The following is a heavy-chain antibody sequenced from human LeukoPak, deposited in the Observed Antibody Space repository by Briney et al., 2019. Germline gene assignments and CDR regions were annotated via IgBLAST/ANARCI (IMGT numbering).Heavy chain of an antibody. CDR1: GGSINTGAYY. D-gene: IGHD2-2*01. CDR2: IYYSGDT. J-gene: IGHJ3*02. V-gene: IGHV4-31*11. CDR3: AREDQGNAFDI. Sequence: SETLSLTCAVSGGSINTGAYYWSWIRQHPEKGLEWIGYIYYSGDTLYNPSLKRRVIVSLDMSKNQFSLRLNSVTAPDTAVYYCAREDQGNAFDIWGQGTMVTVSS.